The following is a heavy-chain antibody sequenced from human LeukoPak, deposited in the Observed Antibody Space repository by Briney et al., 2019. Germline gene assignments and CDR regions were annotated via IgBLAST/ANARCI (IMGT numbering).Heavy chain of an antibody. V-gene: IGHV3-7*03. J-gene: IGHJ3*02. CDR2: IKQDGNEK. Sequence: GGSLRLSCAASGFRFNTYWMSWVRQAPGKGLEWVANIKQDGNEKYYADSVKGRFTISRDNAKNSLYLQMNSLRAEDTAVYYCAKSTLLRYFDWLSGDAFDIWGQGTMVTVSS. CDR3: AKSTLLRYFDWLSGDAFDI. D-gene: IGHD3-9*01. CDR1: GFRFNTYW.